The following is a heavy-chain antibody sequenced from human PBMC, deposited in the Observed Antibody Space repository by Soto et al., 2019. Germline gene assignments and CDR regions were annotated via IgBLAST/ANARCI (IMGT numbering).Heavy chain of an antibody. CDR1: GGTFSSYA. Sequence: ASVKVSCKASGGTFSSYAISWVRQAPGQGLEWMGGIIPIFGTANYAQKFQGRVTITRDTSASTAYMELSSLRSEDTAVYYCARAKGYCSSTSCYPTDAFDIWGQGTMVTVSS. CDR3: ARAKGYCSSTSCYPTDAFDI. CDR2: IIPIFGTA. V-gene: IGHV1-69*05. J-gene: IGHJ3*02. D-gene: IGHD2-2*01.